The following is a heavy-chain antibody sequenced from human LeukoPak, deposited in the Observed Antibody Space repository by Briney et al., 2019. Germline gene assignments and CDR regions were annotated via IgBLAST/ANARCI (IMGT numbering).Heavy chain of an antibody. CDR3: AKDLYYDFWSGYFDY. D-gene: IGHD3-3*01. J-gene: IGHJ4*02. V-gene: IGHV3-30*02. CDR2: IRYDGSNK. Sequence: HPGGSLRLSCAASGFTFSSYGMHWVRQAPGKGLEWVAFIRYDGSNKYYADSVKGRFTISRDNSKNTLYLQMNSLRAEDMAVYYCAKDLYYDFWSGYFDYWGQGTLVTVSS. CDR1: GFTFSSYG.